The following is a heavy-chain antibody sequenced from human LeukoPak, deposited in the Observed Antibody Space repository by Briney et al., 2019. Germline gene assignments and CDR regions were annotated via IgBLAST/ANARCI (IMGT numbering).Heavy chain of an antibody. CDR2: IHYSGSS. Sequence: SETLSLTCIVSGGYISSYYWSWIRQPPGKGLEWIGYIHYSGSSNYNPSLKSRVTISVDTSKNQFSLRLSSVTAADTAVYYCARGRLDFYYYYGMDVWGQGTTVTVSS. CDR1: GGYISSYY. D-gene: IGHD6-25*01. CDR3: ARGRLDFYYYYGMDV. V-gene: IGHV4-59*01. J-gene: IGHJ6*02.